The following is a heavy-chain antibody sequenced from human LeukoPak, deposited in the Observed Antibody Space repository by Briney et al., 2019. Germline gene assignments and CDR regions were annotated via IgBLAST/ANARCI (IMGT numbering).Heavy chain of an antibody. CDR2: IYYSGST. V-gene: IGHV4-59*01. D-gene: IGHD6-13*01. CDR3: ARSRVFDDAFDI. J-gene: IGHJ3*02. Sequence: PSETLSLTCTVSGVSISSYYWSWIRQPPGKGLEWIGYIYYSGSTNYNPSLKSRVTISVDTSKNQFSLKLSSVTAADTAVYYCARSRVFDDAFDIWGQGTMVTVSS. CDR1: GVSISSYY.